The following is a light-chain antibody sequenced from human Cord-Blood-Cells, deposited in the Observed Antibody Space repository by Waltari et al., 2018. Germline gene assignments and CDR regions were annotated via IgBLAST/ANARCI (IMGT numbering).Light chain of an antibody. CDR3: SSYTSSSTLHV. V-gene: IGLV2-14*01. CDR2: EVS. CDR1: SSDVGGYNY. Sequence: QSALTQPASVSGSPGQSITISCTGTSSDVGGYNYVSRYQQHPGKAPKLMIYEVSNRPSGFSNRFSGSKSGNTASLTISGLQAEDEADYYCSSYTSSSTLHVFGTGTKVTVL. J-gene: IGLJ1*01.